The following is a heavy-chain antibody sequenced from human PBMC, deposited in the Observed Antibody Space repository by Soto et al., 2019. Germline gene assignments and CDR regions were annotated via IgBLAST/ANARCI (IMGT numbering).Heavy chain of an antibody. CDR3: APHDGASAADRPLDY. CDR1: SGSVRSSSYY. Sequence: QLRLQESGPGLVKSSETLSLTCTVSSGSVRSSSYYWGWIRQPPGKGLEWIASIYYSGRTHNNPALKRPATMSIDTYTNQFSLKMNSVTAADTAVYYCAPHDGASAADRPLDYWGQGTLVTVSS. V-gene: IGHV4-39*01. D-gene: IGHD6-13*01. CDR2: IYYSGRT. J-gene: IGHJ4*02.